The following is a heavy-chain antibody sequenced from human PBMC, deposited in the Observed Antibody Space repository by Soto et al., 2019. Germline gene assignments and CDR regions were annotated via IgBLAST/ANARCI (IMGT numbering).Heavy chain of an antibody. CDR1: EFTFSTYA. J-gene: IGHJ4*02. D-gene: IGHD3-9*01. Sequence: GGSLRLSCVASEFTFSTYAMNWVRQAPGKGLEWVSALSGGGDAAHYADSVRGRFTISRDNSKNTLYLHMNSLRAEDTAVYYCAKDGGLGMLDYWGQGTLVTVSS. CDR3: AKDGGLGMLDY. V-gene: IGHV3-23*01. CDR2: LSGGGDAA.